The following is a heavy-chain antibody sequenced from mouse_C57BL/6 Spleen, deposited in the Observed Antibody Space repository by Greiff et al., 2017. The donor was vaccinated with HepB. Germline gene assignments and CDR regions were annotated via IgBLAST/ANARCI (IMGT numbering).Heavy chain of an antibody. CDR2: ISYDGSN. D-gene: IGHD4-1*01. CDR3: ASHWGFDY. Sequence: EVHLVESGPGLVKPSQSLSLTCSVTGYSITSGYYWNWIRQFPGNKLEWMGYISYDGSNNYNPSLKNRISITRDTSKNQFFLKLNSVTTEDTATYYCASHWGFDYWGQGTTLTVSS. CDR1: GYSITSGYY. J-gene: IGHJ2*01. V-gene: IGHV3-6*01.